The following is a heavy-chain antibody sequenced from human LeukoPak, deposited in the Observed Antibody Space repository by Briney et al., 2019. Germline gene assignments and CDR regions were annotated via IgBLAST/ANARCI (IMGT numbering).Heavy chain of an antibody. J-gene: IGHJ4*02. D-gene: IGHD1-1*01. V-gene: IGHV3-53*01. Sequence: GGSLRLSCAASGFTVSSNYMSWVRQAPGKGLDWVSVIYTRGRTDYADSVKGRFTISRDTSNNALYLQMNSLRVEDTAVYYCARGSLHDSQVFNSWGQGTLVTVSS. CDR1: GFTVSSNY. CDR3: ARGSLHDSQVFNS. CDR2: IYTRGRT.